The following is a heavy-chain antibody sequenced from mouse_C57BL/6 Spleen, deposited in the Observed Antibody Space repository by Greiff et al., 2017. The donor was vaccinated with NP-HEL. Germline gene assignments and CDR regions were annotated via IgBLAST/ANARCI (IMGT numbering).Heavy chain of an antibody. J-gene: IGHJ2*01. D-gene: IGHD4-1*01. V-gene: IGHV5-9*01. CDR2: ISGGGGNT. CDR1: GFTFSSYT. Sequence: EVQLVESGGGLVKPGGSLKLSCAASGFTFSSYTMSWVRQTPEKRLEWVATISGGGGNTYYPDSVKGRFTISRDNAKNTLYLQMSSLRSEDTALYYCARHQTGRYFDYWGQGTTLTVSS. CDR3: ARHQTGRYFDY.